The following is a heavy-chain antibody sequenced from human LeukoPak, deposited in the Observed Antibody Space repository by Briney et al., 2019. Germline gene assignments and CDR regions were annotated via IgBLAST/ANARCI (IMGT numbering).Heavy chain of an antibody. CDR2: ISSSSSYI. D-gene: IGHD2-2*01. CDR3: ARDGCSSTSCYFH. Sequence: GGSLRLSCAASGFTFSSYSMNWVRQAPGKGLEWVSSISSSSSYIYYADSVKGRFTISRDNAKHSLYLQMNSLRAEDTAVYYCARDGCSSTSCYFHWGQGTLVTVSS. J-gene: IGHJ4*02. V-gene: IGHV3-21*01. CDR1: GFTFSSYS.